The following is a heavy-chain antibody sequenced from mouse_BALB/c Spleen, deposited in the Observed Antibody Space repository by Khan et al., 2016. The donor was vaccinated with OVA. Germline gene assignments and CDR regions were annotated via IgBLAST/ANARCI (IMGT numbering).Heavy chain of an antibody. CDR3: TRDGNYAHWYFDV. D-gene: IGHD2-1*01. CDR1: GFSFTSYT. CDR2: ISSGSTYT. J-gene: IGHJ1*01. Sequence: EVELVESGGGLVRPGGSLKLSCAASGFSFTSYTMSWVRQTPEKRLEWVATISSGSTYTYYPDSVKGRFTISRDNAKNTLYLPMSSLKSEDTAIYYCTRDGNYAHWYFDVWGAGTTVTVAS. V-gene: IGHV5-6-4*01.